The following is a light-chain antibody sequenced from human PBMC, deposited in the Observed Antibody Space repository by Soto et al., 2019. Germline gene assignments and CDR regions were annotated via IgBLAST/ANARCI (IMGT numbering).Light chain of an antibody. V-gene: IGKV1-5*03. CDR2: KAS. J-gene: IGKJ2*01. CDR1: QESSTW. CDR3: HQYKSYS. Sequence: DIQMTQSPTILSASVGDRVTITCRASQESSTWLAWYQQKPGKAPKLLIYKASTLQSGVPLRFSGSGSGTEFTLTISSLQPDDFATYYCHQYKSYSFGQGTSLDIK.